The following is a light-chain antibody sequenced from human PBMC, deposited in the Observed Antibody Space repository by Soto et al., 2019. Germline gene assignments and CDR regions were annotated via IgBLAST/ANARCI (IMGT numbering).Light chain of an antibody. V-gene: IGKV1-39*01. CDR1: QSMSNY. CDR3: QQADSFPIT. J-gene: IGKJ5*01. Sequence: DIQLTQSPSSLSASVGDRVTITCRASQSMSNYLNWYQHKPGKAPKLLIYAAFILQSGVPSRFSGYGSGTDFTLSISSLQPEDFATYYCQQADSFPITFGQGTRLEIK. CDR2: AAF.